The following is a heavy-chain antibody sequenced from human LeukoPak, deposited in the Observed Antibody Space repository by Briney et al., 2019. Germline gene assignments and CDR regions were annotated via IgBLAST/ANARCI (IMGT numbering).Heavy chain of an antibody. CDR3: ARSPYYYDSSGDYPPPFDY. Sequence: SETLSLTCTVSGGSIGSGGYYWSWIRQHPGKGLEWIGYIYYSGNTYYNLSLNSRVTISVDTSKNQFSLKLSSVTAADTAVYYCARSPYYYDSSGDYPPPFDYWGQGTLVTVSS. CDR1: GGSIGSGGYY. J-gene: IGHJ4*02. CDR2: IYYSGNT. D-gene: IGHD3-22*01. V-gene: IGHV4-31*03.